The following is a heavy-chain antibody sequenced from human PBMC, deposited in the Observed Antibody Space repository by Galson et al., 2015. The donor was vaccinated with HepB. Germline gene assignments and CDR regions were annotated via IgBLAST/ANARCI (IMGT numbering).Heavy chain of an antibody. D-gene: IGHD5-18*01. CDR2: IYYSGST. J-gene: IGHJ5*02. Sequence: ETLSLTCTVSGGSISSSSYYWGWIRQPPGKGLEWIGSIYYSGSTYYNPSLRSRVTISVDTSKNQFSLKLSSVTAADTAVYYCASSGGIQLWNWFDPWGQGTLVTVSS. CDR3: ASSGGIQLWNWFDP. V-gene: IGHV4-39*01. CDR1: GGSISSSSYY.